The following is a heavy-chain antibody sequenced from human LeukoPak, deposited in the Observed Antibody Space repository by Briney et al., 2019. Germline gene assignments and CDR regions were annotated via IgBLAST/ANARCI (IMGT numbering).Heavy chain of an antibody. Sequence: GASVRVSSKASGYTFTIYGISWVRQAPGQGVERMGWISAYNGNTNYAQMLQATVTMTTDTSTSTAYMELRSLRSDDTAVYYCAGPPPQDYDSSGYFAEYFQHWGQGTLVTVSS. CDR2: ISAYNGNT. CDR3: AGPPPQDYDSSGYFAEYFQH. V-gene: IGHV1-18*01. J-gene: IGHJ1*01. CDR1: GYTFTIYG. D-gene: IGHD3-22*01.